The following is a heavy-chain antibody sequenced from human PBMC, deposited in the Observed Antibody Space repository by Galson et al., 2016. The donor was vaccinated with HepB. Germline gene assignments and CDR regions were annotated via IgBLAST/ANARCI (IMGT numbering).Heavy chain of an antibody. CDR3: ARDDYFRLGY. J-gene: IGHJ4*02. Sequence: SLRLSCAASGFIFSVYNMNWARQAPGKGLEWIAWITSSSDTMYYADSVTGRFTISRDNAKNSLYLEMNSLRDEDTAVYYCARDDYFRLGYWGQGTLVTVSS. CDR2: ITSSSDTM. V-gene: IGHV3-48*02. D-gene: IGHD3-16*01. CDR1: GFIFSVYN.